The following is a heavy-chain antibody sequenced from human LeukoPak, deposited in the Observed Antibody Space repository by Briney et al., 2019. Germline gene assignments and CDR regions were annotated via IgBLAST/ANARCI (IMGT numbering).Heavy chain of an antibody. D-gene: IGHD5-18*01. J-gene: IGHJ4*02. CDR3: AGVSSRIQLWTELRY. Sequence: ASVKVSCKASGYTFTSYDINWVRQATGQGVEWMGWMNPNSGNTGYAQKFQGRVTMTRNTSISTAYMELSSLGSEDTAVYYCAGVSSRIQLWTELRYWGQGTLVTVSS. CDR1: GYTFTSYD. CDR2: MNPNSGNT. V-gene: IGHV1-8*01.